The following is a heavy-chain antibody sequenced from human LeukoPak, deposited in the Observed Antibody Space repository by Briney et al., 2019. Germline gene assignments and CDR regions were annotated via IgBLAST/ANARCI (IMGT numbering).Heavy chain of an antibody. J-gene: IGHJ5*02. CDR2: ISYDGSNR. D-gene: IGHD2-2*01. CDR1: GFTFSSYW. Sequence: GGSLRLSCAASGFTFSSYWMSWVRQAPGKGLEWVAVISYDGSNRYYANSVKGRFTVSRDNSKNTLSLQMSSLRPEDTAVYYCAREGPSPVVPVTHWFDPWGQGTLVSVSS. V-gene: IGHV3-30-3*01. CDR3: AREGPSPVVPVTHWFDP.